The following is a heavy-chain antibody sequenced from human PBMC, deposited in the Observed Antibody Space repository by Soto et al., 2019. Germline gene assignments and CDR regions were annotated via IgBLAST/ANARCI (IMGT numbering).Heavy chain of an antibody. CDR1: GFSFTIAW. Sequence: EVQLMESGGGLVEPGGSLRLSCTASGFSFTIAWMTWVRQAPGKGLEWLGRVKSRSSGGTVDYAAPVKGRFTISRDDSKNTVILQMNSLKMEDTAVYHCVADVADGGEGELDYWGQGALVTVSS. CDR3: VADVADGGEGELDY. V-gene: IGHV3-15*01. CDR2: VKSRSSGGTV. D-gene: IGHD3-16*01. J-gene: IGHJ4*02.